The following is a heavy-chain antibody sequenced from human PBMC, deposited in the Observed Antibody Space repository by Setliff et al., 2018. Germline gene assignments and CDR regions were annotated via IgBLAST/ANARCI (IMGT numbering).Heavy chain of an antibody. D-gene: IGHD1-26*01. CDR3: AREGVHTRSSTDYHYYMDV. CDR2: ISPRGIGT. CDR1: GYTFTRYY. Sequence: ASVKVSCKASGYTFTRYYMHWVRQAPGQGLEWMGIISPRGIGTTYAQKFQGRVTIMTDESTSTAYMELSSLTSEDTAVYYCAREGVHTRSSTDYHYYMDVWGRGTTVTVSS. V-gene: IGHV1-46*01. J-gene: IGHJ6*03.